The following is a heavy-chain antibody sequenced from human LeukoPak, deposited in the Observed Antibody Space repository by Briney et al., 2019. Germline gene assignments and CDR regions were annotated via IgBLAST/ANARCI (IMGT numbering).Heavy chain of an antibody. CDR2: ISGSGGST. V-gene: IGHV3-23*01. D-gene: IGHD1-7*01. CDR3: AKDGPNWNYVPCYFDY. CDR1: GFTFSSYA. Sequence: GGSLRLSCAASGFTFSSYAMGWVRQAPGKGLEWVSAISGSGGSTYYADSVKGRFTISRDNSKNTLYLQMNSLRAEDMAVYYCAKDGPNWNYVPCYFDYWGQGTLVTVSS. J-gene: IGHJ4*02.